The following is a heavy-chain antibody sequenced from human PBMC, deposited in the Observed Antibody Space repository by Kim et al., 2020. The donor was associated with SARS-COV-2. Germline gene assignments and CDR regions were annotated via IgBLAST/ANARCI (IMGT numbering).Heavy chain of an antibody. Sequence: GGSLRLSCAASGFTFSTYGMHWVHQAPGKGLEWVATMWYDGSNKYYPDSVKGRFTVSRDNSKNTLYLQVNNLRAEDTAVYYCARGYCGTATCYTGGTYFDYWGRGTLVTVSS. CDR2: MWYDGSNK. CDR1: GFTFSTYG. D-gene: IGHD2-2*02. V-gene: IGHV3-33*01. J-gene: IGHJ4*02. CDR3: ARGYCGTATCYTGGTYFDY.